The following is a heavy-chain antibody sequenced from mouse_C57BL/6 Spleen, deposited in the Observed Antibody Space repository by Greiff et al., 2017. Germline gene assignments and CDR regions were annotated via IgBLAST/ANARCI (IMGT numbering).Heavy chain of an antibody. Sequence: QVQLQQSGPELVKPGASVKISCKASGYAFSSSWMNWVKQRPGKGLEGIGRIYPGDGDTNSNGKCKRKATLTADKSSSTAYMQLRRLTSDDAAVYFCARGDVYWGQGTTLTVTS. D-gene: IGHD3-3*01. CDR2: IYPGDGDT. V-gene: IGHV1-82*01. CDR3: ARGDVY. J-gene: IGHJ2*01. CDR1: GYAFSSSW.